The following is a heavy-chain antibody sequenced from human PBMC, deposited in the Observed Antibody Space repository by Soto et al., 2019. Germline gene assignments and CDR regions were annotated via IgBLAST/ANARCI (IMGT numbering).Heavy chain of an antibody. CDR1: GFTFSSYA. J-gene: IGHJ4*02. V-gene: IGHV3-30-3*01. CDR2: ISYDGSNK. CDR3: ARDIAVAGPGGCLDY. D-gene: IGHD6-19*01. Sequence: QVQLVESGEGVVQPGRSLRLSCAASGFTFSSYAMHWVRQAPGKGLEWVAVISYDGSNKYYADSVKGRFTISRDNSKNTLYLQMNSLRAEDTAVYYCARDIAVAGPGGCLDYWGQGTLVTVSS.